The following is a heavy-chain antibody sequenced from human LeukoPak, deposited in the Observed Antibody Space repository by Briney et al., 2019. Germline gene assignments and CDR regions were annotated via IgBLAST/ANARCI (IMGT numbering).Heavy chain of an antibody. D-gene: IGHD3-10*01. V-gene: IGHV3-23*01. J-gene: IGHJ6*03. CDR1: GFTFSGYG. CDR2: ISGSGGST. CDR3: ANGKPYGSGSYYTPYYYYYYMDV. Sequence: PGGSLRLSCAASGFTFSGYGMSWVRQAPGKGLEWVSAISGSGGSTYYADSVKGRFTISRDNSKNTLYLQMNSLRAEDTAVYYCANGKPYGSGSYYTPYYYYYYMDVWGKGTTVTISS.